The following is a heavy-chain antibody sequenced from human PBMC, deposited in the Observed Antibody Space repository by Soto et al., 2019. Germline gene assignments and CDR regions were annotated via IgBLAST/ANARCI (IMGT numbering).Heavy chain of an antibody. CDR2: INPSGGST. CDR1: GYTFTSYY. V-gene: IGHV1-46*01. Sequence: ASVKVSCKASGYTFTSYYMHWVRQAPGQGLEWMGIINPSGGSTSYAQKFQGRVTMTRDTSTSTVYMELSSLRSEDTAVYYCARDPSYYYDSSGYTYFDYWGQGTLVTVSS. D-gene: IGHD3-22*01. J-gene: IGHJ4*02. CDR3: ARDPSYYYDSSGYTYFDY.